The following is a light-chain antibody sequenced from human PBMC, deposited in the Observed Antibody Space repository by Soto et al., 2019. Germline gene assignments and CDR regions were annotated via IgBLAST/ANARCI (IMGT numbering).Light chain of an antibody. CDR1: SSDVGGYNY. Sequence: QSALTQPASVSGSPGQSITISCTGTSSDVGGYNYVSWYQQHPGKAPKLMIYEVNNRPSGVSNRFSGSKSGNTASLTISGLQAEDEADYYCSSYTSSRVFGTGTKLTVL. J-gene: IGLJ1*01. V-gene: IGLV2-14*01. CDR3: SSYTSSRV. CDR2: EVN.